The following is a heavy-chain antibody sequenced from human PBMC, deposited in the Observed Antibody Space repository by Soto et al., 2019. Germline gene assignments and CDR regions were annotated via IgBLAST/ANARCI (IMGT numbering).Heavy chain of an antibody. V-gene: IGHV4-39*07. D-gene: IGHD6-13*01. Sequence: SETLSLTCSVSDDSINSDKYYWGWIRQPPGKGLEWIGSIYYRGNANYNPSLQTRVTISLDKSKNQFSLKLSSVTAADTAVYYCARRAAAGTLKFDYWGQGTLVTVSS. J-gene: IGHJ4*02. CDR2: IYYRGNA. CDR3: ARRAAAGTLKFDY. CDR1: DDSINSDKYY.